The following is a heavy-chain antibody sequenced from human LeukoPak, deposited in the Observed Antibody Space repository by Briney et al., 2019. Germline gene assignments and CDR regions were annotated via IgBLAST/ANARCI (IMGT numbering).Heavy chain of an antibody. D-gene: IGHD3-3*02. CDR3: ARGPISVFLAY. J-gene: IGHJ4*02. CDR2: IYSGGST. CDR1: GFTVSSNY. Sequence: GGSLRLSCAASGFTVSSNYMSWVRQAPGKGLEWVSVIYSGGSTYYADSVKGRFTISRDNSKNTLYLQMNSLRAEDTAVYYCARGPISVFLAYWGQGPLVPVSS. V-gene: IGHV3-53*01.